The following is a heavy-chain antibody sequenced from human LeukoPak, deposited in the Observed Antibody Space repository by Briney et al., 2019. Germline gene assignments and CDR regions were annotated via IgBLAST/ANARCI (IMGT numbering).Heavy chain of an antibody. CDR2: IYYSGST. J-gene: IGHJ4*02. Sequence: PSETLSLTCTVSGGSISSYYWSWIRQPPGKGLEWIGYIYYSGSTNYNPSLKSRVTISVDTSKNQFSLKLSSVTAADTAVYYCAGLDSSAWYFDYWGQGTLVTVSS. CDR1: GGSISSYY. CDR3: AGLDSSAWYFDY. V-gene: IGHV4-59*12. D-gene: IGHD6-19*01.